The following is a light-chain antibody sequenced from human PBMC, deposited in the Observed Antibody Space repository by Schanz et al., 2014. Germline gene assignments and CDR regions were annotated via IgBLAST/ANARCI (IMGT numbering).Light chain of an antibody. CDR1: SSDIGGYNF. J-gene: IGLJ3*02. V-gene: IGLV2-8*01. Sequence: QSALTQPPSASGSPGQSVTISCTGTSSDIGGYNFVSWYQQHPGEAPKLMMYEVTKRPSGVPDRFSGSKSGNTASLTVSGLQAEDEADYYCCSYAGRTNLRFGGGTKLTVV. CDR2: EVT. CDR3: CSYAGRTNLR.